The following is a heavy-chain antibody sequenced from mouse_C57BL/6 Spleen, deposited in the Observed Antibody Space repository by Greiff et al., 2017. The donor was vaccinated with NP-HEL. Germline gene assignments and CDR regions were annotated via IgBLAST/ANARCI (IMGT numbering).Heavy chain of an antibody. CDR2: INPSTGGT. CDR1: GYSFTGYY. V-gene: IGHV1-42*01. CDR3: ARWGDDYGFAY. J-gene: IGHJ3*01. D-gene: IGHD2-4*01. Sequence: EVQLQQSGPELVKPGASVKISCKASGYSFTGYYMNWMKQSPEKSLEWIGEINPSTGGTTYNQKFKAKATLTVDKSSSTAYMQLKSLTSEDSAVYYCARWGDDYGFAYWGQGTLVTVSA.